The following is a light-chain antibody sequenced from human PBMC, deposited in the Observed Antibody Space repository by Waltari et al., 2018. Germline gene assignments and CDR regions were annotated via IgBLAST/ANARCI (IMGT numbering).Light chain of an antibody. V-gene: IGLV8-61*01. J-gene: IGLJ3*02. CDR1: SGSVSPSYY. CDR3: VLYMGSGHWV. CDR2: STN. Sequence: QTVVTQEPSFSVSPGGTVTLTCGLSSGSVSPSYYPSWYQQTPGQAPRTLIYSTNTRSCGVPARFSGSILGNKAALTITGAQADDESEYYCVLYMGSGHWVFGGGTKLTVL.